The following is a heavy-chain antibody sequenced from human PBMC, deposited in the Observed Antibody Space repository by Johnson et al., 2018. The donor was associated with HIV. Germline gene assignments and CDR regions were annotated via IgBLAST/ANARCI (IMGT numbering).Heavy chain of an antibody. CDR1: GFTFSRYG. CDR3: ARVRGLGYCSSTNCWGDAFDI. CDR2: IWYDGSNE. V-gene: IGHV3-33*01. J-gene: IGHJ3*02. D-gene: IGHD2-2*01. Sequence: QVQLVESGGGVVQPGRSLRLSCAASGFTFSRYGMHWVRQVPGKGLEWVAVIWYDGSNEYYEDSVKGRFTISRDNSKNTLYLQMNSLRAEDTALYYCARVRGLGYCSSTNCWGDAFDIWGQGTMVTVSS.